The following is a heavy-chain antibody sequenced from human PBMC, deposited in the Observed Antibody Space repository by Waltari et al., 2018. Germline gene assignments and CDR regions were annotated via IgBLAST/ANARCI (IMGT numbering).Heavy chain of an antibody. V-gene: IGHV1-69*18. CDR1: GGTFSSYA. J-gene: IGHJ6*02. Sequence: QVQLVQSGAEVKKPGSSVKVSCTASGGTFSSYAISWVRQAPGQGLEWMGRIIPIFGTANDAQKFQGRVTITADESTSTAYMELSSLRSEDTAVYYCARSLNCSGGSCYSPYGMDVWGQGTTVTVSS. D-gene: IGHD2-15*01. CDR2: IIPIFGTA. CDR3: ARSLNCSGGSCYSPYGMDV.